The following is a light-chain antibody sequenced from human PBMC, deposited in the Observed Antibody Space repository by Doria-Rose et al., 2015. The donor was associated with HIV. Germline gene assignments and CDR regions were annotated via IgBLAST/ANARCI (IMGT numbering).Light chain of an antibody. V-gene: IGKV4-1*01. CDR3: QQYYDTPS. Sequence: TQSPESLGMSLGERATLNCKSNQSLLYTSKHYLAWYQQKPGQPPKLLIYWASTRQSGVPARFSGSGSATDCTLTISSLEAEDVAVYYCQQYYDTPSFGPGTTVDIK. CDR1: QSLLYTSKHY. CDR2: WAS. J-gene: IGKJ3*01.